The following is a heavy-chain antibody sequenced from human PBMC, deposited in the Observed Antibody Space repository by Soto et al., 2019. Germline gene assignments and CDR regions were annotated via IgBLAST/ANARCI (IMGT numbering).Heavy chain of an antibody. CDR2: IYYSGSA. V-gene: IGHV4-59*01. Sequence: SETLSLTCTVSGDSITDYYWIWIRQSPGKGLEWIGYIYYSGSASYNPSLKSRVTISVDTAKNQFSLKMTSVTTADTAVYYCARGRRNWFDPWGQGTLVTVSS. J-gene: IGHJ5*02. CDR1: GDSITDYY. CDR3: ARGRRNWFDP.